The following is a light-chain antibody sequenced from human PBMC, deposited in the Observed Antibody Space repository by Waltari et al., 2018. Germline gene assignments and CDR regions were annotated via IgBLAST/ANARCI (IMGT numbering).Light chain of an antibody. V-gene: IGLV3-9*01. CDR3: QVWDSGTAV. Sequence: SYDLTQPLSVSVALGQTARISWGGNNIGGKNVHWYQQKAGQAPLLVIYRDKNRHSRIPERFSGSNSENTATLTISRAQAADEADYYCQVWDSGTAVFGGGTQLTVL. CDR2: RDK. J-gene: IGLJ7*01. CDR1: NIGGKN.